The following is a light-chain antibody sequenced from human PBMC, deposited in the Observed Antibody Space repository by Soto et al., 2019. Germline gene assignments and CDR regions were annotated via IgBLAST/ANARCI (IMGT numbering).Light chain of an antibody. J-gene: IGKJ1*01. CDR1: QTISSW. CDR2: KAS. CDR3: QQYSNSGP. Sequence: DITMNLPPVTLRGYFGDRVTITCLASQTISSWLAWYQQKPGKAPKLLIYKASTLKSGVPSRISGSGASTKVSPTTISLQPNEDSAVYYRQQYSNSGPFGQGTKVDIK. V-gene: IGKV1-5*03.